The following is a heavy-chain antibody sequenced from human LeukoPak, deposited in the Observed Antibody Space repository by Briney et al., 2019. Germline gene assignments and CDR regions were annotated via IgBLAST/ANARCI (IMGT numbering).Heavy chain of an antibody. CDR3: ARGERFLEWLSRRRAFDI. CDR1: GGSFSGYY. D-gene: IGHD3-3*01. J-gene: IGHJ3*02. CDR2: INHSGST. V-gene: IGHV4-34*01. Sequence: SETLSRTCAVYGGSFSGYYWSWIRQPPGKGLEWIGEINHSGSTNYNPSLKSRVTISVDTSKNQFSLKLSSVTAADTAVYYCARGERFLEWLSRRRAFDIWGQGTMVTVSS.